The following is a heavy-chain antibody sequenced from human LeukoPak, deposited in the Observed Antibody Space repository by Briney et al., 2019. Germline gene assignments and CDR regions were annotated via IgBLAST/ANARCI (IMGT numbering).Heavy chain of an antibody. CDR3: ASSGRYYYYGMDV. V-gene: IGHV1-46*01. CDR2: INPSGGST. J-gene: IGHJ6*02. Sequence: ASVKVSCKASGYTFTSYYMHWVRQAPGQGLEWMGIINPSGGSTSYAQKFQGRVTVTRDTSTSTVYMELSSLRSEDTAVYYCASSGRYYYYGMDVWGQGTTVTVSS. CDR1: GYTFTSYY. D-gene: IGHD6-19*01.